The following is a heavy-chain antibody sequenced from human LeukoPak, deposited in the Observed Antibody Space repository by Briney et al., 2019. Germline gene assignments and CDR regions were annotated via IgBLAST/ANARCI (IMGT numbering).Heavy chain of an antibody. D-gene: IGHD3-16*01. V-gene: IGHV4-61*02. Sequence: SQALSLTCTVSGGSISSGSYYWSWIRQPAGKGLEWIGRIYTSGSTNYNPSLKSRVTISVDTSKNQFSLKLSSVTAADTAVYYCARDTVPGGGLGYWGQGTLVTVSS. CDR2: IYTSGST. CDR3: ARDTVPGGGLGY. J-gene: IGHJ4*02. CDR1: GGSISSGSYY.